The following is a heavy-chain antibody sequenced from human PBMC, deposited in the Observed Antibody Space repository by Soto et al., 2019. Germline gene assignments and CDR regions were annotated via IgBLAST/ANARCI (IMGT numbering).Heavy chain of an antibody. V-gene: IGHV3-23*01. J-gene: IGHJ5*02. CDR3: AKGPRLQNGSGGSCHTCDP. D-gene: IGHD2-15*01. Sequence: PGGSLRLSCAASGFTFSSYAMSWVRQAPGKGLEWVSAISGSGGSTYYAYSVKGRFTIPRDNSKTTMYLQMNSLRAEDTAVYYCAKGPRLQNGSGGSCHTCDPWVQGTLVTVSS. CDR1: GFTFSSYA. CDR2: ISGSGGST.